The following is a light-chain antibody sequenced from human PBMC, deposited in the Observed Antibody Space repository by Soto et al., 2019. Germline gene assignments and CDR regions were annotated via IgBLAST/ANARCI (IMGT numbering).Light chain of an antibody. CDR2: LNSDGSH. CDR3: QTWGTDIHVE. V-gene: IGLV4-69*02. J-gene: IGLJ2*01. CDR1: SGHSRNV. Sequence: QSVPTQSPSASASLGASVKLTCILSSGHSRNVIAWHQQQPEKGPRYLMKLNSDGSHSKGDGIPDRFSGSSSGAERYLIISSLQSEDEADYYCQTWGTDIHVEFGGGTKLTVL.